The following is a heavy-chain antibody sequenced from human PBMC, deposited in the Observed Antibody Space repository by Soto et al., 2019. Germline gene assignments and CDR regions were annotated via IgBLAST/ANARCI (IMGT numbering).Heavy chain of an antibody. J-gene: IGHJ6*03. V-gene: IGHV1-8*01. CDR1: GYTFTSYD. CDR2: MNPNSGNT. Sequence: GASVKVSCKASGYTFTSYDINWVRQATGQGLERMGWMNPNSGNTGYAQKFQGRVTMTRNTSISTAYMELSSLRSEDTAVYYCARTAAYYYYYYYMDVWGKGTTVTVSS. CDR3: ARTAAYYYYYYYMDV.